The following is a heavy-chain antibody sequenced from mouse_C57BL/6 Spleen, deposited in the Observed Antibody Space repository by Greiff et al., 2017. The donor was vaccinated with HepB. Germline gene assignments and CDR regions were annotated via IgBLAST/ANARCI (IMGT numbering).Heavy chain of an antibody. CDR1: GYTFTSYG. CDR3: ARQGIYDGYYYFDV. D-gene: IGHD2-3*01. Sequence: QVQLQLSGAELARPGASVKLSCKASGYTFTSYGISWVKQRTGQGLEWIGEIYPRSGNTYYNEKFKGKATLTADKSSSTAYMELRSLTSEDSAVYFCARQGIYDGYYYFDVWGTGTTVTVSS. V-gene: IGHV1-81*01. J-gene: IGHJ1*03. CDR2: IYPRSGNT.